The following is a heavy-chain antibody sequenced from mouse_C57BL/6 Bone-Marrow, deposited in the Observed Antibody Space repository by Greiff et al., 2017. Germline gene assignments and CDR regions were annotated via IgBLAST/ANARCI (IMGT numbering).Heavy chain of an antibody. J-gene: IGHJ3*01. CDR3: ARSRAHYYGSSSWFAY. V-gene: IGHV1-18*01. CDR2: INPNNGGT. D-gene: IGHD1-1*01. CDR1: GYTFTDYN. Sequence: EVQLQQSGPELVKPGASVKIPCKASGYTFTDYNMDWVKQSHGKSLEWIGDINPNNGGTIYNQKFKGKATLTVDKSSSTAYMELRSLTSEDTAVYYCARSRAHYYGSSSWFAYWGQGTLVTVSA.